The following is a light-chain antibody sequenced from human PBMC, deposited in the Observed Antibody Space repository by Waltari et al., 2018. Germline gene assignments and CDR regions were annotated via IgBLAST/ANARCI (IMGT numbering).Light chain of an antibody. J-gene: IGLJ3*02. CDR1: TSDVGGDDR. CDR3: SSYTNSGTLV. CDR2: DVS. V-gene: IGLV2-14*01. Sequence: QSALTQPASVSGSPGQSITISCTGTTSDVGGDDRVALYQQHPGKAPKLMIYDVSKRPSGVANRLSGSKSANPASLTISGVQAEDEADYYCSSYTNSGTLVFGGGTKLTVL.